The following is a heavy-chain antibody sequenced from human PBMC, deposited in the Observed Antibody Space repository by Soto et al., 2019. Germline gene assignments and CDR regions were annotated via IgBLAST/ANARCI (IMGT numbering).Heavy chain of an antibody. J-gene: IGHJ6*02. Sequence: PSETLSLTCTVSGGSISSYYWSWIRQPPGKGLEWIGYIYYSGSTNYNPSLKSRVTISVDTSKNQFSLKLSSVTAADTAVYYCARASSPRRIAARAYYYYGMDVWVQGTTVTASS. CDR2: IYYSGST. D-gene: IGHD6-6*01. CDR3: ARASSPRRIAARAYYYYGMDV. CDR1: GGSISSYY. V-gene: IGHV4-59*01.